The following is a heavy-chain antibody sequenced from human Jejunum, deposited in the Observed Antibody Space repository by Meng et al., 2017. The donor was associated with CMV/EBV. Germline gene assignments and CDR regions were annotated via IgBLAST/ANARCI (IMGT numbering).Heavy chain of an antibody. CDR1: GEYISRNNY. CDR3: ARSSGYWSLDY. J-gene: IGHJ4*02. D-gene: IGHD2-8*02. V-gene: IGHV4-4*01. CDR2: ISHSGIT. Sequence: CAVSGEYISRNNYWSWVRQPPGKGLEWIGEISHSGITKYTPSLKSRVTISVDKTKNYFSLNLISVTAADTGVYFCARSSGYWSLDYWGQGTLVTVSS.